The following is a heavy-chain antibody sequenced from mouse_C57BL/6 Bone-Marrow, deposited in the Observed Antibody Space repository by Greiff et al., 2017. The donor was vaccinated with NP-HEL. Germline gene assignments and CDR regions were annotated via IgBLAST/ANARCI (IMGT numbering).Heavy chain of an antibody. CDR3: ARIRIYYDYLYYAMDY. Sequence: QVTLKESGPGILQPSQTLSLTCSFSGFSLSTFGMGVGWIRQPSGKGLEWLAHIWWDDDKYYNPALKSRLTISKDTSKNQIFLKIANVDTADTATYYCARIRIYYDYLYYAMDYWGQGTSVTVSA. J-gene: IGHJ4*01. CDR1: GFSLSTFGMG. D-gene: IGHD2-4*01. CDR2: IWWDDDK. V-gene: IGHV8-8*01.